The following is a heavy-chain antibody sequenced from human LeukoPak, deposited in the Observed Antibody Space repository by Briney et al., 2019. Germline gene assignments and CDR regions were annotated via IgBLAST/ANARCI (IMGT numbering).Heavy chain of an antibody. CDR2: INFSGDT. CDR3: ARGEGVLRYFDWFDY. Sequence: SETLSLTCTVSGGSFSSSTYYWVWIRQSPGTGLEWIGSINFSGDTYYNPSLKSRVTISVDMSKSQFSLKLSSVTAADTAVYYCARGEGVLRYFDWFDYWGQGTLVTVSS. J-gene: IGHJ4*02. D-gene: IGHD3-9*01. CDR1: GGSFSSSTYY. V-gene: IGHV4-39*01.